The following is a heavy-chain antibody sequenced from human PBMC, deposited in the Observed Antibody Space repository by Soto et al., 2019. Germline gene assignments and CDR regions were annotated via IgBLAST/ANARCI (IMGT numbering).Heavy chain of an antibody. CDR3: TGIAVAGTDFDY. D-gene: IGHD6-19*01. CDR2: IKSKTDGGTT. Sequence: PGGSLRLSCAASGFTFSNAWMNWVRQAPGKGLEWVGRIKSKTDGGTTDYAAPVKGRFTISRDDSKNTLYLQMNSLKTEDTAVYYCTGIAVAGTDFDYWGQGTLVTVSS. CDR1: GFTFSNAW. J-gene: IGHJ4*02. V-gene: IGHV3-15*07.